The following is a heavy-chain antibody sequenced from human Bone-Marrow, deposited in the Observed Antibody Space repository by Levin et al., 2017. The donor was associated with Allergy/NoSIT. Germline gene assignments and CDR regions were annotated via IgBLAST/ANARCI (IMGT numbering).Heavy chain of an antibody. CDR3: ARQVGIFGIVTYGNYFDV. V-gene: IGHV5-51*01. CDR2: IYPGDSAT. J-gene: IGHJ4*02. CDR1: GYNFANHY. D-gene: IGHD3-10*01. Sequence: GESLKISCEVSGYNFANHYIAWVRQLPGRGPEWMAIIYPGDSATTYNPSFDGHVSVSVDTSVNAAYLQWSSLGASDTAMYYCARQVGIFGIVTYGNYFDVWGQGTLVTVS.